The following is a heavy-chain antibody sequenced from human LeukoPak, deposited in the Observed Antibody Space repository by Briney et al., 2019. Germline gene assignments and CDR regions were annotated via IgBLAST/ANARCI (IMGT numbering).Heavy chain of an antibody. CDR3: ARGPLYDITGSYGL. V-gene: IGHV3-48*01. Sequence: GGSLTLSCAASGFTFSAHTMNLVRLAPGKGLEWVSYIGSTSITIYYAHSVEGRFTISRDNAKNSLYLQMSSLRVEDTAVYYCARGPLYDITGSYGLWGQGTLVAVSS. D-gene: IGHD2-8*01. J-gene: IGHJ4*02. CDR1: GFTFSAHT. CDR2: IGSTSITI.